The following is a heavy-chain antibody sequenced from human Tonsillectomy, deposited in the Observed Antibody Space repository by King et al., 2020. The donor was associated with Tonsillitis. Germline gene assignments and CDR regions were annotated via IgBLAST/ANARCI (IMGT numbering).Heavy chain of an antibody. CDR2: ISWNSGSI. D-gene: IGHD2-15*01. V-gene: IGHV3-9*01. CDR3: EKSVVAASTRYLDY. J-gene: IGHJ4*02. Sequence: MHWVRQAPGKGLEWVSGISWNSGSIGYADSVKGRFTISRDNAKNSLYLQMNSLRAEDTALYYCEKSVVAASTRYLDYWGQGTLVTVYS.